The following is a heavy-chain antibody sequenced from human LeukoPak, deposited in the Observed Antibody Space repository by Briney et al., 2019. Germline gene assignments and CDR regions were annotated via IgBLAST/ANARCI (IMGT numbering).Heavy chain of an antibody. CDR1: GCTFDDYP. V-gene: IGHV3-9*01. J-gene: IGHJ4*02. Sequence: GESLRLSCAAPGCTFDDYPMPSVRQAPGKGLEWVPGISWNSSRIAYAAFLKRRFTISIHNHKNSLYLQTNILRADHTALYYCAKDIAQWVVGDNFDYWGEGTLVTVSS. CDR2: ISWNSSRI. D-gene: IGHD2-2*01. CDR3: AKDIAQWVVGDNFDY.